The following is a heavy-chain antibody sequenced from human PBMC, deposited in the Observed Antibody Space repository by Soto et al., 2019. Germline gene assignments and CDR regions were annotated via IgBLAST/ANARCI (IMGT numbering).Heavy chain of an antibody. CDR1: GDSVSSNTVA. V-gene: IGHV6-1*01. J-gene: IGHJ5*02. CDR2: TYYRSKWYN. CDR3: ARDPGSWFDP. Sequence: TLSLTCAISGDSVSSNTVAWNWIRQSPSRGLEWLGRTYYRSKWYNDYAVSVKSRITINPDTSKNQFSLQLNSVTPEDTAVYFCARDPGSWFDPWGQGTLVTVSS.